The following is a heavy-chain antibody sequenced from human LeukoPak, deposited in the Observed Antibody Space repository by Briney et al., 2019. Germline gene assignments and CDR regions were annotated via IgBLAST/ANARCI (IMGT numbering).Heavy chain of an antibody. CDR2: INHSGST. CDR3: ARMGIAARRGSDY. D-gene: IGHD6-6*01. CDR1: GGSISSYY. J-gene: IGHJ4*02. Sequence: PSETLSLTCTVSGGSISSYYWSWIRQPPGKGLEWIGEINHSGSTNYNPSLKSRVTISVDTSKNQFSLKLSSVTAADTAVYYCARMGIAARRGSDYWGQGTLVTVSS. V-gene: IGHV4-34*01.